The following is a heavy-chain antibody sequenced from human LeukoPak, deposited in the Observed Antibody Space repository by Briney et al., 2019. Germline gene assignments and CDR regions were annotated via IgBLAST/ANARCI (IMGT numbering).Heavy chain of an antibody. Sequence: GGSLRLSCAASGLTFSSYSMNWVRQAPGKGLEWVSSISSSSSYIYYADSVKGRFTISRDNAKNSLYLQMNSLRAEDTAVYYCARSQDYDILTGYGYWGQGTLVTVSS. CDR3: ARSQDYDILTGYGY. J-gene: IGHJ4*02. CDR2: ISSSSSYI. D-gene: IGHD3-9*01. V-gene: IGHV3-21*01. CDR1: GLTFSSYS.